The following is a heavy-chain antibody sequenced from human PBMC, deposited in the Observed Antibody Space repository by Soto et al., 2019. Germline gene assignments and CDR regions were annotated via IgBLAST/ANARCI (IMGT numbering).Heavy chain of an antibody. Sequence: SETLSLTCTVSGASVSSGDYYWSCIRQPPGKGLEWIGYIYSSGGSYYNPSLKGRLTISIDTSKNQFSLKLNSVTVADTAIYYCVGTGTTDDYWGQGTQVTVSS. CDR1: GASVSSGDYY. V-gene: IGHV4-30-4*01. CDR2: IYSSGGS. CDR3: VGTGTTDDY. D-gene: IGHD1-1*01. J-gene: IGHJ4*02.